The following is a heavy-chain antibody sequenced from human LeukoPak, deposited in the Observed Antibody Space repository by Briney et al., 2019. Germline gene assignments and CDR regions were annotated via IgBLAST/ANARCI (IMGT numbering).Heavy chain of an antibody. J-gene: IGHJ4*02. Sequence: GGSLRLSCTASGFTFSSYAMSWVRQAPGKGLEWVSTISGSGDSTYYADSVKGRFTISRDNSKNTLYLQMNSLRAEDTAVYYCARDRGYSCGYWGQGTLVTVSS. V-gene: IGHV3-23*01. CDR3: ARDRGYSCGY. CDR1: GFTFSSYA. D-gene: IGHD5-18*01. CDR2: ISGSGDST.